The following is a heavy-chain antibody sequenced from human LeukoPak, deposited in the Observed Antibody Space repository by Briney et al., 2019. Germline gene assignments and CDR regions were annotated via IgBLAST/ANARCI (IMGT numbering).Heavy chain of an antibody. CDR1: GYTFTGYY. J-gene: IGHJ6*02. Sequence: ASVKVSCKASGYTFTGYYMHWVRQATGQGLEWMGWMNPNSGNTGYAQKFQGRVTMTRNTSISTAYMELSSLRSEDTAVYYCARTTYYYDKGGMDVWGQGTTVTVSS. D-gene: IGHD3-22*01. CDR2: MNPNSGNT. CDR3: ARTTYYYDKGGMDV. V-gene: IGHV1-8*02.